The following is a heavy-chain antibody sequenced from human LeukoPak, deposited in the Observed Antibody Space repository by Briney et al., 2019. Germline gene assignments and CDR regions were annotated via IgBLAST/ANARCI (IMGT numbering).Heavy chain of an antibody. Sequence: ASVKVSCKASGYTFTSYDINWVRQATGQGLEWMGWMNPDSGNTGYAQKFQGRVAMTRDTSISTAYMELSSLRSEDTAVYYCASRVYDSSGYYDFDYWGQGTLVTVSS. D-gene: IGHD3-22*01. J-gene: IGHJ4*02. CDR1: GYTFTSYD. CDR2: MNPDSGNT. V-gene: IGHV1-8*01. CDR3: ASRVYDSSGYYDFDY.